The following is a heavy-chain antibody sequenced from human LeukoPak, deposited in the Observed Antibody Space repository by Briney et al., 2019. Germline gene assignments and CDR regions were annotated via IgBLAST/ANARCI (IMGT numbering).Heavy chain of an antibody. CDR1: GYTFTSYG. J-gene: IGHJ4*02. V-gene: IGHV1-18*01. CDR3: ARVKTGPWYSSGWYTGGDCDY. D-gene: IGHD6-19*01. CDR2: ISAYNGNT. Sequence: GASVNVSCKASGYTFTSYGISWVRQAPGQGLEWMGWISAYNGNTNYAQKLQGRVTMTTDTSTSTAYMELRSLRSDDTAVYYCARVKTGPWYSSGWYTGGDCDYWGQGTLVTVSS.